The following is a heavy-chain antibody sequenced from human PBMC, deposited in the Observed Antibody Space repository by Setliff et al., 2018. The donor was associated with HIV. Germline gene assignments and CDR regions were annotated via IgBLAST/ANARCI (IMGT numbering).Heavy chain of an antibody. CDR1: GGSLTNHY. Sequence: PSETLPLTCTVSGGSLTNHYWSWIRQSPGKGPEWFGYIYYTGSASYNPSLKSRVTISVDTSKNQFSLDLTSVTAADTATYYCARDKVGTKILGLFDGFDILGPGAMVTVSS. D-gene: IGHD3-3*01. V-gene: IGHV4-59*11. CDR3: ARDKVGTKILGLFDGFDI. CDR2: IYYTGSA. J-gene: IGHJ3*02.